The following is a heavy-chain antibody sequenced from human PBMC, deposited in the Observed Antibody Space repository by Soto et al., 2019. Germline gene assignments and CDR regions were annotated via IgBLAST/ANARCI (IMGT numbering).Heavy chain of an antibody. CDR1: GGSFSGYY. D-gene: IGHD4-4*01. CDR2: INHSGST. V-gene: IGHV4-34*01. Sequence: QVQLQQWGAGLLKPSETLSLTCAVYGGSFSGYYWSWIRQPPGKGLEWIGEINHSGSTNYNPSLKSRVTISVDTSKNQFSLKLSSVTAADTAVYYCARGDPTVNTLEPKDYYYYYYMDVWGKGTTVTVSS. J-gene: IGHJ6*03. CDR3: ARGDPTVNTLEPKDYYYYYYMDV.